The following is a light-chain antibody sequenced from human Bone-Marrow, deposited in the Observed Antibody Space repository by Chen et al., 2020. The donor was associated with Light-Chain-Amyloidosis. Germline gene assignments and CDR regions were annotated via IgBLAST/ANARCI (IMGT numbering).Light chain of an antibody. CDR1: QDVSSW. CDR2: TAS. V-gene: IGKV1-12*01. CDR3: QQTNTFSLS. Sequence: DIQMTQSPSSVSASVGDRVAITCRASQDVSSWLAWYQQRPGKAPKLLISTASSLQSGVPSRFSGSGSGTDFTLTIRSLQPEDFATYYCQQTNTFSLSFGRGTRVEIK. J-gene: IGKJ4*01.